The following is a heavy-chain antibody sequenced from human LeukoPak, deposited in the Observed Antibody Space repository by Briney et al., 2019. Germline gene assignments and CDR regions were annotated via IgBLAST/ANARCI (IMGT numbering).Heavy chain of an antibody. CDR2: ISYDGTDK. D-gene: IGHD1-7*01. V-gene: IGHV3-30*18. Sequence: RGSLRLSCAASGFIFSSYGMHWVRQAPGKGLGWAAVISYDGTDKDYADSVKGRLTISRDNSNHTLYLQMNGLSAQDTAVYYCAKDRNFEGGTTAGYFHLWGQGTLVTVSS. CDR3: AKDRNFEGGTTAGYFHL. J-gene: IGHJ1*01. CDR1: GFIFSSYG.